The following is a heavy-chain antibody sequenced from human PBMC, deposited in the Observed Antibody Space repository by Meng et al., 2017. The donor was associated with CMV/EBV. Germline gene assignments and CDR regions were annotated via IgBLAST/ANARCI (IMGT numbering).Heavy chain of an antibody. V-gene: IGHV3-48*03. CDR1: GFTFSSYE. J-gene: IGHJ5*02. CDR2: ISSSGSTI. D-gene: IGHD3-3*01. Sequence: GGSLRLSCAASGFTFSSYEMNWVRQAPGKGLEWVSYISSSGSTIYYADSVKVRFTISRDNAKNSLYLQMNSLRAEDTAVYYCARAHDPRGDYDFWSGLPHLNWFDPWGQGTLVTVSS. CDR3: ARAHDPRGDYDFWSGLPHLNWFDP.